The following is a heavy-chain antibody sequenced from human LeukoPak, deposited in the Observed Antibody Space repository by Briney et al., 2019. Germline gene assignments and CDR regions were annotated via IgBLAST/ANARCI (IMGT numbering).Heavy chain of an antibody. J-gene: IGHJ4*02. CDR1: GGSIHSY. D-gene: IGHD3-22*01. CDR2: ISGSGTI. V-gene: IGHV4-4*07. CDR3: ARICRGYYYDSSALCSGNY. Sequence: SETLSLTCTVSGGSIHSYWSWIRQPAGKGLEWIGRISGSGTISYNPALQSRLTISIDTSKNQFPLKLMSVTAADTAVYYCARICRGYYYDSSALCSGNYWGQGTLVTVSS.